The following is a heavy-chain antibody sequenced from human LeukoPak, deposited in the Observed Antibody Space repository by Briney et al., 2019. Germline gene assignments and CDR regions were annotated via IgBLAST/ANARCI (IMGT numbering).Heavy chain of an antibody. CDR1: GGSISSSY. CDR3: ARVEGYYGSGSYYVRGYYYYMDV. D-gene: IGHD3-10*01. Sequence: SETLSLTCTVSGGSISSSYWSWIRQPPGKGLEWIGYIYYSGSTNYNPSLKSRVTISVDTSKNQFSLKLSSVTAADTAVYYCARVEGYYGSGSYYVRGYYYYMDVWGKGTTVTISS. V-gene: IGHV4-59*01. CDR2: IYYSGST. J-gene: IGHJ6*03.